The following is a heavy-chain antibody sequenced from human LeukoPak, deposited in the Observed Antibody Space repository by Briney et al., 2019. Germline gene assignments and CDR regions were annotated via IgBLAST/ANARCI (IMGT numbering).Heavy chain of an antibody. CDR2: INPNSGGT. CDR3: ARARSENYYYYYMDV. J-gene: IGHJ6*03. V-gene: IGHV1-2*02. CDR1: GYTFTGYY. Sequence: ASVKVSCKASGYTFTGYYMHWVRQAPGQGLEWMGWINPNSGGTNYAQKFQGRVTMTRDTSTSTAYMELSRLRSDDTAVYYCARARSENYYYYYMDVWGKGTTVTISS.